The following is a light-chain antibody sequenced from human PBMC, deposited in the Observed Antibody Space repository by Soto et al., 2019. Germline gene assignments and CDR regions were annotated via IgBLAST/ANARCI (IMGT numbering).Light chain of an antibody. Sequence: DIVMTQSPFSLPVTPGEPASISCRSSQSLLHSSGHNCLDWCLQKPGQSPQLLIYFGSNRASGVPDRFSGSGSGTEFTLKISRVEPEDVVLYYCMQPHQTPLTFGRGTKVEIK. CDR2: FGS. CDR3: MQPHQTPLT. CDR1: QSLLHSSGHNC. J-gene: IGKJ4*01. V-gene: IGKV2-28*01.